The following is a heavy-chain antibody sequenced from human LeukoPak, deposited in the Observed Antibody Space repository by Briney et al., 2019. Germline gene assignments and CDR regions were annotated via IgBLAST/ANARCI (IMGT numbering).Heavy chain of an antibody. CDR2: ISYDGSNK. Sequence: GGSLRLSCAASGFTFSSYGMHWVRQAPGKGLEWVAVISYDGSNKYYADSVKGRFTISRDNSKNTLYLQMNSLRAEDTAVYYCAKDRVIGVTTFDYWGQGTLVTVSS. J-gene: IGHJ4*02. D-gene: IGHD2-21*02. CDR3: AKDRVIGVTTFDY. CDR1: GFTFSSYG. V-gene: IGHV3-30*18.